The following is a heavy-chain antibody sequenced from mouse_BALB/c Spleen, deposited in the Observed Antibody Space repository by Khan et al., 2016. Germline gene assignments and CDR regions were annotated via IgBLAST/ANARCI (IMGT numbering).Heavy chain of an antibody. CDR2: IRLKSDDYVT. V-gene: IGHV6-6*02. J-gene: IGHJ2*01. Sequence: EVKLEESGGGLVQPGGSMKLSCVASGFTFSNYWMNWVRQSPEQGLEWVAEIRLKSDDYVTHYAVSVKGRFTISRDDSKSSVYLQINIFRAEGTGIYYCWILLWGQGTTLTVSS. CDR1: GFTFSNYW. CDR3: WILL.